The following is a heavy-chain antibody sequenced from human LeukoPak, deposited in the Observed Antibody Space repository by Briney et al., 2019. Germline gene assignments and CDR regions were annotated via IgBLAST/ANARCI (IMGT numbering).Heavy chain of an antibody. CDR3: AKDEYYYDSSGYLVDY. CDR2: ISGSGGST. D-gene: IGHD3-22*01. Sequence: GGSLRLPCAASGFTFSSYAMSWVRQAPGKGLEWVSAISGSGGSTYYADSVKGRFTISRDNSKNTLYLQMNSLRAEDTAVYYCAKDEYYYDSSGYLVDYWGQGTLVTVSS. J-gene: IGHJ4*02. CDR1: GFTFSSYA. V-gene: IGHV3-23*01.